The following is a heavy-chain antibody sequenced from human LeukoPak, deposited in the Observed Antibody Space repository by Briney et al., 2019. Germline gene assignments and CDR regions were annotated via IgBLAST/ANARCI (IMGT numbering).Heavy chain of an antibody. Sequence: GRSLRLSCEASGFTFSNYGFHWVRQAPGQGLEWVALIWYDGSKTYYADSVEGRFTVSRDNSKNTVYLQMNNLRAEDTAFYYCARDVGTISYQLETWGQGTLVTVSS. V-gene: IGHV3-33*01. D-gene: IGHD4/OR15-4a*01. CDR3: ARDVGTISYQLET. CDR2: IWYDGSKT. J-gene: IGHJ4*02. CDR1: GFTFSNYG.